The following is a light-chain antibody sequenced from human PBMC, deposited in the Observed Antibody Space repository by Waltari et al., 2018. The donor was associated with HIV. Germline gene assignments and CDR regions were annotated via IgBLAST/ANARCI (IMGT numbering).Light chain of an antibody. CDR2: DVY. CDR3: SSYAGSTNRVV. CDR1: SSDIGSYDY. V-gene: IGLV2-8*01. Sequence: QSALAQSPSASGFPGQAVTISCTGTSSDIGSYDYVSWYQQHPGTAPKLMIYDVYKRPSGIPDRFSGSKSGNTASLTVSGLQAEDEANYYCSSYAGSTNRVVFGGGTFLTVL. J-gene: IGLJ2*01.